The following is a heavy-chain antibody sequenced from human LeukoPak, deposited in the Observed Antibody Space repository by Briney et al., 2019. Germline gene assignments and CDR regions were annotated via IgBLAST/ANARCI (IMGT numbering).Heavy chain of an antibody. J-gene: IGHJ3*02. CDR3: AKKVGGVYAFDI. CDR2: ISGGGGT. V-gene: IGHV3-23*01. D-gene: IGHD3-16*01. Sequence: GSLRLSCAASGFTFSSYAMNWVRQAPGKGLEWVSAISGGGGTYYADSVKGRFTISRDNSKNTLYLQMNSLRAEDTAVYYCAKKVGGVYAFDIWGQGTMVTVSS. CDR1: GFTFSSYA.